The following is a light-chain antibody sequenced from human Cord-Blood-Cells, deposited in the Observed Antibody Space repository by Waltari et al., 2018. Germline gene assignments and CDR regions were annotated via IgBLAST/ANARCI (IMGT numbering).Light chain of an antibody. CDR1: SSDVGSYNL. CDR2: EVS. CDR3: CSYAGSSTYV. Sequence: QSALTQPASVSGSPGQSITISCTGTSSDVGSYNLVSWYQQHPGKAPKLMIYEVSKRPSGVFNRFSGSKSGNTASLTISGLQAEDEADDYCCSYAGSSTYVFGTGTKVTVL. J-gene: IGLJ1*01. V-gene: IGLV2-23*02.